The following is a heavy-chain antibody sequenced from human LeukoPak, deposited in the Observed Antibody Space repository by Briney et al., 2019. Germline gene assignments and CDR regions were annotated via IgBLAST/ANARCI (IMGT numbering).Heavy chain of an antibody. Sequence: PGGSLRLSCAASGFTFSSYSMNWVRQAPGKGLEWVSSISSSSSYIYYADSVKGRFTISRDNSKNTLYLQMNSLRAEDTAVYYCAKDYLGPYDSSGYYYFDYWGQGTLVTVSS. CDR1: GFTFSSYS. D-gene: IGHD3-22*01. CDR3: AKDYLGPYDSSGYYYFDY. V-gene: IGHV3-21*04. CDR2: ISSSSSYI. J-gene: IGHJ4*02.